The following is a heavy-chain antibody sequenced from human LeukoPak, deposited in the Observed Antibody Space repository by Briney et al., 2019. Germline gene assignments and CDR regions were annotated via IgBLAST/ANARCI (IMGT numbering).Heavy chain of an antibody. Sequence: GGSLRLSCAASGFTFGSYTMNWVRQAPGKGLVWVSSISSSSSYIYYADSMKGRFTISRDNAKNSLFLQMNSLRAEDTAVYYCARDWLTGNDWGQGTLVTVSS. CDR3: ARDWLTGND. D-gene: IGHD7-27*01. V-gene: IGHV3-21*01. J-gene: IGHJ4*02. CDR2: ISSSSSYI. CDR1: GFTFGSYT.